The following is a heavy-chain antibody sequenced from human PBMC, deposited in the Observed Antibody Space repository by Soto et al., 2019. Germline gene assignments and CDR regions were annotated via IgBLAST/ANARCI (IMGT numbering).Heavy chain of an antibody. J-gene: IGHJ6*02. CDR3: ARGEGDGYNFFPEGDYGMDV. CDR2: IKSKTDGSST. D-gene: IGHD5-12*01. CDR1: GFTLSNAW. V-gene: IGHV3-74*01. Sequence: GGSLRLSCAASGFTLSNAWMSWVRQAPGKGLEWVGRIKSKTDGSSTSYADSVKGRFTISRDNAKNTLYLQMNSLRAEDTAVYYCARGEGDGYNFFPEGDYGMDVWGQGTTVTVSS.